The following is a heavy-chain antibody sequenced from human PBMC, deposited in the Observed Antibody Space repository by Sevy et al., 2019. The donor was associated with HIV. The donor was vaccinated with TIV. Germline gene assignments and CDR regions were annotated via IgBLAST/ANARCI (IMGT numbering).Heavy chain of an antibody. CDR2: INEDGSEK. D-gene: IGHD3-22*01. J-gene: IGHJ3*02. V-gene: IGHV3-7*01. CDR3: ARDITWYDNDNFFDGLDM. CDR1: GFIFNKYW. Sequence: GGSLRLSCGASGFIFNKYWMTWVRQAPGKGLEWVANINEDGSEKNYVDSVKGRFTMSRDNTKNSVYLQMNTLRAEDTAVYFCARDITWYDNDNFFDGLDMWGQGTTVTVSS.